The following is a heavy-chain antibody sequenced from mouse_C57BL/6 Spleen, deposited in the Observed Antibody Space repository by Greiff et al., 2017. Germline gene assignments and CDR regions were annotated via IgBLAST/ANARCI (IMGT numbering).Heavy chain of an antibody. J-gene: IGHJ2*01. CDR3: TTRYYGSSDPYYFDY. V-gene: IGHV14-4*01. CDR2: IDPENGDT. D-gene: IGHD1-1*01. Sequence: VQLQQSGAELVRPGASVKLSCTASGFNIKDDYMHWVKQRPEQGLEWIGWIDPENGDTEYASKFQGKATITADPSSNTAYLQLSSLTAEDTAVYYCTTRYYGSSDPYYFDYWGQGTTLTVSS. CDR1: GFNIKDDY.